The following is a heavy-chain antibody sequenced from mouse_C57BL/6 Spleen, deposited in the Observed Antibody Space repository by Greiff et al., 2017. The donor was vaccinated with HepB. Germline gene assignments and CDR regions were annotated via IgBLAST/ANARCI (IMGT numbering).Heavy chain of an antibody. CDR1: GYTFTDYY. CDR3: ARGFDYDGWYFDV. V-gene: IGHV1-19*01. J-gene: IGHJ1*03. D-gene: IGHD2-4*01. Sequence: EVQLQQSGPVLVKPGASVEMSCKASGYTFTDYYMNWVKQSHGKSLEWIGVINPYNGGTSYNQKFKGKATLTVDKSSSTAYMELNSLTSEDSAVYYCARGFDYDGWYFDVWGTGTTVTVSS. CDR2: INPYNGGT.